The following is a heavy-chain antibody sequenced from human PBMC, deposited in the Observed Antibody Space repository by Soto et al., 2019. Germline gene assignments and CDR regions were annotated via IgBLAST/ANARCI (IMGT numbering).Heavy chain of an antibody. V-gene: IGHV4-31*02. Sequence: SETLSLTCTVSGGFTSSGGYYWSWIRKHPGKRLEWIGYIYYSGSTYYNPSLKSRVTISVDTSKNQFSLKLSSVTAADTAVYYCARDRGGYNFDYWGQGTLVTVSS. CDR3: ARDRGGYNFDY. J-gene: IGHJ4*02. D-gene: IGHD5-12*01. CDR1: GGFTSSGGYY. CDR2: IYYSGST.